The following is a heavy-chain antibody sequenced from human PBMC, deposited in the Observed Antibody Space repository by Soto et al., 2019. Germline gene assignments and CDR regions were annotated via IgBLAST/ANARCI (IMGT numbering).Heavy chain of an antibody. CDR2: ISSSSSYI. D-gene: IGHD2-2*01. CDR1: GFTFSSYS. CDR3: ARAVTRRYCSSTSCYGPAVH. V-gene: IGHV3-21*01. J-gene: IGHJ4*02. Sequence: PGGSLRLSCAASGFTFSSYSMNWVRQAPGKGLEWVSSISSSSSYIYYADSVKGRFTISRDNAKNSLYLQMNSLRAEDTAVYYCARAVTRRYCSSTSCYGPAVHWGQGTLVTVSS.